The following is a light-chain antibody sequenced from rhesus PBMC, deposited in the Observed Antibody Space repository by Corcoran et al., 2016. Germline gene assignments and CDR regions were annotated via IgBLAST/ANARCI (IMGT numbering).Light chain of an antibody. CDR1: QGITND. Sequence: DIQMTQSPSSLSASVGDRVTITCRASQGITNDLAWYQQKPGETPKLLIYEASSLQSGIPSRLSGSGSWTDFTLTISSLQPEDFATYYCQHYYSTPYSFGQGTKVEIK. V-gene: IGKV1-25*01. CDR2: EAS. J-gene: IGKJ2*01. CDR3: QHYYSTPYS.